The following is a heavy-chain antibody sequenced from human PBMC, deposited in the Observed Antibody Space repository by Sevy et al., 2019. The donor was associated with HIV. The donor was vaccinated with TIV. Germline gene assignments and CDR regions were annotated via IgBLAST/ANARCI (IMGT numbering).Heavy chain of an antibody. CDR1: GGSISSYY. CDR3: AREKGTVTILSAFDI. CDR2: IYYTGST. V-gene: IGHV4-59*01. J-gene: IGHJ3*02. Sequence: SETLSLTCTVSGGSISSYYWSWIRQPPGKGLEWIGYIYYTGSTNYNPSLNSRVTISIDTSKNQFSLKLSSVTAADTAVYYCAREKGTVTILSAFDIWGQGTRVTVSS. D-gene: IGHD4-17*01.